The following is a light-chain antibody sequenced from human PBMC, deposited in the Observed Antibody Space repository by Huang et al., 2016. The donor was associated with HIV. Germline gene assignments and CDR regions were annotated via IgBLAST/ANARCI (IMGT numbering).Light chain of an antibody. CDR1: QSVLYFANNTNY. CDR3: QQYYNTPYT. V-gene: IGKV4-1*01. CDR2: WAS. Sequence: DIVMTQSPDSLAVSLGDRSTITCKSSQSVLYFANNTNYLAWYQQKPGQPPKLLIYWASTREFGVPDRFSGSGSGTDFTLTISGLQAEDVAVYYCQQYYNTPYTFGQGTKLEIK. J-gene: IGKJ2*01.